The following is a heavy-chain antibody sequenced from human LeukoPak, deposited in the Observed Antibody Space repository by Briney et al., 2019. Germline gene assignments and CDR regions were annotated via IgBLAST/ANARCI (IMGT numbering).Heavy chain of an antibody. D-gene: IGHD3-16*02. CDR3: AKGLRLGELSSGFDY. CDR1: GFSFSRYW. Sequence: SGGSLRLSCAASGFSFSRYWMNWVRQAPGKGLEWVSGISNNGGSAYYADSVKGRSTISRDNSRSTLYLQMNSLRAEDTAVYYCAKGLRLGELSSGFDYWGQGTLVTVSS. V-gene: IGHV3-23*01. J-gene: IGHJ4*02. CDR2: ISNNGGSA.